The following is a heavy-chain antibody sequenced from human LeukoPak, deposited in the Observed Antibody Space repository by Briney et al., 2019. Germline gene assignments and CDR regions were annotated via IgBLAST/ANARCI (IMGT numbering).Heavy chain of an antibody. J-gene: IGHJ4*02. Sequence: PETLSLTCTVSGGSISSSSYYWGWIRQPPGKGLEWIGSISYSGSTYYNPSLKSRVTISVDTSKNQFSLKLSSVTAADTAVYYCARHPLVGADYWGQGTLVTVSS. V-gene: IGHV4-39*01. CDR2: ISYSGST. D-gene: IGHD1-26*01. CDR3: ARHPLVGADY. CDR1: GGSISSSSYY.